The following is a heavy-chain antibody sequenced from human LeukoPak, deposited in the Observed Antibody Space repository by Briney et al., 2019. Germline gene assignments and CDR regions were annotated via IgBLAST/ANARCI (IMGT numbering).Heavy chain of an antibody. D-gene: IGHD1-7*01. CDR1: GYTFTSYD. Sequence: ASVKVSCKASGYTFTSYDINWVRRATGQGLEWMGWMNPNSGKTGYAQKFQGRVTMTRNTSISTAYMELSSLRSEDTAVYYCARGNRTYNWNYVFYYYYYYMDVWGKGTTVTVSS. J-gene: IGHJ6*03. V-gene: IGHV1-8*01. CDR3: ARGNRTYNWNYVFYYYYYYMDV. CDR2: MNPNSGKT.